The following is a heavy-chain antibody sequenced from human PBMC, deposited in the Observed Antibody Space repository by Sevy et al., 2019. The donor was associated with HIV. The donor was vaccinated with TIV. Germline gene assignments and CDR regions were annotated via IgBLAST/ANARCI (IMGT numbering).Heavy chain of an antibody. CDR1: GFTFSSYG. Sequence: GGSLRLSCGASGFTFSSYGMSWVRQAPGKGLEWISTISESDERIKHADSVKGRFTISRDNSKKILYLQMRSLRAEDTAVYYCARNLGALPNYYYCVDVWGQGTTVTVSS. CDR3: ARNLGALPNYYYCVDV. J-gene: IGHJ6*02. CDR2: ISESDERI. D-gene: IGHD6-6*01. V-gene: IGHV3-23*01.